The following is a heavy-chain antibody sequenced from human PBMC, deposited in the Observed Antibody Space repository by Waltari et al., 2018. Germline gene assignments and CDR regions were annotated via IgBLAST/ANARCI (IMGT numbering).Heavy chain of an antibody. J-gene: IGHJ6*03. CDR2: MNPTSGST. CDR3: ARDYGSGTYYYMDV. Sequence: QVQLVQSGAEVKKPGASVKVSCKASGYSFTSYNINWVRQAAGQGLEWMGWMNPTSGSTGYSPKFQDRVTITRNTSRGTAYMELRSLRSEDTAVYYCARDYGSGTYYYMDVWGKGTTVTVSS. CDR1: GYSFTSYN. V-gene: IGHV1-8*03. D-gene: IGHD3-10*01.